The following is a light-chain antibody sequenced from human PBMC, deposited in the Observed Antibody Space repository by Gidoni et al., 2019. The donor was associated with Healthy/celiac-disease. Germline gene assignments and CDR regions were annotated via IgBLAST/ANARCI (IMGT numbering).Light chain of an antibody. CDR1: SSNIGSNY. V-gene: IGLV1-47*01. CDR2: RNN. Sequence: QSVLTQPPSASGTPGQRVTISCSGSSSNIGSNYVYWYQQLPGTAPKLLIYRNNQRPSGVPDRFSGSKSGPSASLAISVLRSEDEADYYCAAWDDSLSGRVFGGGTKLTVL. CDR3: AAWDDSLSGRV. J-gene: IGLJ3*02.